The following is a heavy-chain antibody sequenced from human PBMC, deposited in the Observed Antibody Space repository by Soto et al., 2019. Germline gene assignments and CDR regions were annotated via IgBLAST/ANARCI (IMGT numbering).Heavy chain of an antibody. CDR2: IDWDDDK. D-gene: IGHD2-21*01. CDR1: GGSISTSGMC. J-gene: IGHJ5*02. CDR3: ARIRCPHIGLRNWFGP. V-gene: IGHV2-70*11. Sequence: TLSLSCTVAGGSISTSGMCVGWIRKPPGKALEWLARIDWDDDKYYSKSLKTRLTISKDTSKNQVVLTMTNMDPVDTATYYCARIRCPHIGLRNWFGPWGQGTLVTVSS.